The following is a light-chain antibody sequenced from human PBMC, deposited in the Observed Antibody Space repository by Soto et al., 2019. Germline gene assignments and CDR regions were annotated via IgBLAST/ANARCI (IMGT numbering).Light chain of an antibody. V-gene: IGLV2-8*01. CDR2: EVS. Sequence: QSVLTQPPSASGSPGQSVTISCTGTSSDVGGYNYVSWYQQHPGTAPKVMIYEVSKRPSGVPDRFSGSKSGNTASLTVSGLPAEDEDYYYCGSYAGVNIVFFGGGTKLTVL. J-gene: IGLJ2*01. CDR3: GSYAGVNIVF. CDR1: SSDVGGYNY.